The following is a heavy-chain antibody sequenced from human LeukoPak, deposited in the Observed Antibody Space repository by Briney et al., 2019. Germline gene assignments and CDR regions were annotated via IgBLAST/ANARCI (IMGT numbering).Heavy chain of an antibody. Sequence: SETLSLTCAVYGGPLSGYYWSWIPKPPGKGLEWIGEINHSGSTNNNPSPKSRVTISVDTSKNQFSLKLSSVTAADTAVYYCARGVEPMNALDYWGQGTLVTVSS. CDR3: ARGVEPMNALDY. V-gene: IGHV4-34*01. CDR1: GGPLSGYY. J-gene: IGHJ4*02. CDR2: INHSGST. D-gene: IGHD1-1*01.